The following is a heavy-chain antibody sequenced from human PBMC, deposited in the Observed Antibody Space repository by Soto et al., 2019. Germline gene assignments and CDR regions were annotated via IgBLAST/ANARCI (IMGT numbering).Heavy chain of an antibody. CDR2: VNAGNGNT. V-gene: IGHV1-3*01. D-gene: IGHD6-19*01. CDR3: ARFGHKWDWLVPVPLDFIDI. J-gene: IGHJ3*02. CDR1: GYTFTSYA. Sequence: ASVKVSCKASGYTFTSYAMHWVRQAPGQRLEWMGWVNAGNGNTKYSQKFQGRVTITRDTSASTAYMELSSLRSDDTAVYYCARFGHKWDWLVPVPLDFIDIWGQGTMVTVSS.